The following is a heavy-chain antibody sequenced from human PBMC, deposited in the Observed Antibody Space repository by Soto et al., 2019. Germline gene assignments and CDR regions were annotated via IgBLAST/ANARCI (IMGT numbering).Heavy chain of an antibody. CDR1: GLTFRNYA. CDR3: AKGGHLSFFDY. V-gene: IGHV3-23*01. D-gene: IGHD3-16*02. CDR2: VSGRGDET. Sequence: EVQLSESGGGLVQPGGSLRLSCTASGLTFRNYAMTWVRQAPGKGPEWVSTVSGRGDETFYADSVKGRFTISRDNSKVTVYLLMNSLRVEDTAVYYCAKGGHLSFFDYWGQGTLVTVSS. J-gene: IGHJ4*02.